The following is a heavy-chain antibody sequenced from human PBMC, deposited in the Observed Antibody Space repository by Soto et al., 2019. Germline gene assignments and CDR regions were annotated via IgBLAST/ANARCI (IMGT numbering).Heavy chain of an antibody. CDR3: ARVAEPKFDGSVYSYDF. V-gene: IGHV4-4*07. CDR1: GGSISSFY. CDR2: IYTSGST. J-gene: IGHJ4*02. D-gene: IGHD3-22*01. Sequence: SETLSLTCTVSGGSISSFYWSWIRQPAGKGLEWIGRIYTSGSTNYNPSLKSRVTMSVDTSKNQFSLKLSSVTAADTAVYYCARVAEPKFDGSVYSYDFGGKGTLVTVPP.